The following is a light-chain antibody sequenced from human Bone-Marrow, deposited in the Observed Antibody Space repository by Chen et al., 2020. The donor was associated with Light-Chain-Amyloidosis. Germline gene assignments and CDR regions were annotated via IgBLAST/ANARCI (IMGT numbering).Light chain of an antibody. V-gene: IGLV3-25*03. CDR1: DLPKKY. CDR2: RDT. J-gene: IGLJ2*01. CDR3: QSADSSGTYEVI. Sequence: SYELTQPPSVSVSPGQTARITCSGDDLPKKYAYWYQQKPGQAPVLVIHRDTERPSGMSERFSGSSSGTTATLTISGVQAEDEADYHCQSADSSGTYEVIFGGGTKLTVL.